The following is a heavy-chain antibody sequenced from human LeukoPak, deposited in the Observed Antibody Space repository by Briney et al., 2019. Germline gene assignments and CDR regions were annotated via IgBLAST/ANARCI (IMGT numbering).Heavy chain of an antibody. V-gene: IGHV1-8*01. CDR3: ARGSIAAAGYYYYYYYMDV. J-gene: IGHJ6*03. Sequence: ASVKVSCKASGYTFTSYDINWVRQATGQGLEWMGWMNPNSGNTGYAQKFQGRVTMTRNTSISTAYMELSSLRSEDTAVYYCARGSIAAAGYYYYYYYMDVWGKGTTVTVSS. CDR1: GYTFTSYD. CDR2: MNPNSGNT. D-gene: IGHD6-13*01.